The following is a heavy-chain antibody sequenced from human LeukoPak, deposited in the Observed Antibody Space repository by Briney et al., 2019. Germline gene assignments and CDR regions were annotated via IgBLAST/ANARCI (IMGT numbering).Heavy chain of an antibody. CDR2: ISGSGGGT. J-gene: IGHJ4*02. CDR3: AKGGSGDIVVVAATRNDY. V-gene: IGHV3-23*01. D-gene: IGHD2-15*01. CDR1: GFSFSAYG. Sequence: GGSLRLSCSASGFSFSAYGIHWVRQAPGKGLEWVSGISGSGGGTYYADSLRGRFTISRDNSKNTLYLQMSSLRADDRAVYYCAKGGSGDIVVVAATRNDYWGQGTLVTVSS.